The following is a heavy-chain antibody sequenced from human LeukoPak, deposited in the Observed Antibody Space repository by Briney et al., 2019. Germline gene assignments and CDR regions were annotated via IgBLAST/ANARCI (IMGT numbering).Heavy chain of an antibody. V-gene: IGHV4-59*08. J-gene: IGHJ4*02. CDR2: IYYSGST. D-gene: IGHD3-10*01. CDR3: ARSTVRGVLLWFGESSFDY. Sequence: EPSETLSLTCTVSGGSISSYYWSWIRQPPGKGLEWIGYIYYSGSTNYNPSLKSRVTISVDTSKNQFSLKLSSVTAADTAVYYCARSTVRGVLLWFGESSFDYWGQGTLVTVSS. CDR1: GGSISSYY.